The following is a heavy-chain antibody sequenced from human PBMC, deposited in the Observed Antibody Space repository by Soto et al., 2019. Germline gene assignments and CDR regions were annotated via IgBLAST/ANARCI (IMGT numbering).Heavy chain of an antibody. J-gene: IGHJ4*02. D-gene: IGHD6-25*01. CDR1: GYTFTSYG. V-gene: IGHV1-18*04. Sequence: QVQLVQSGSEVKKPGASVNVSCKAFGYTFTSYGFSWVRQVPGQGLEWLGWISAFNGDTQYAQTMKSRSTVTTETSTTTVHMEQRSMTTADTAVYYCTREAGWQRMVPYDWGQGTLVSVS. CDR3: TREAGWQRMVPYD. CDR2: ISAFNGDT.